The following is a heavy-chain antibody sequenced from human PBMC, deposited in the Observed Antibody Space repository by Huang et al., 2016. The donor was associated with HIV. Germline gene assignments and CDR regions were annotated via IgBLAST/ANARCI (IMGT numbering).Heavy chain of an antibody. Sequence: QLHLQESGSGLVKPSQTLSLTCAVSGGSISSGAYSWSWIRQPPGKGLECIGCVVQSGSTYYNPSLKSRVTISVDRSKNNFSLKLNSVAAADTAVYYCASQAVDYDYVWGSYRDYWGQGTLVTVSS. CDR1: GGSISSGAYS. V-gene: IGHV4-30-2*01. J-gene: IGHJ4*02. D-gene: IGHD3-16*02. CDR3: ASQAVDYDYVWGSYRDY. CDR2: VVQSGST.